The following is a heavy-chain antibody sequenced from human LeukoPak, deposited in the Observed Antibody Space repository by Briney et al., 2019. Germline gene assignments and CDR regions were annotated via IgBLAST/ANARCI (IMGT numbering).Heavy chain of an antibody. D-gene: IGHD3-22*01. V-gene: IGHV4-38-2*02. J-gene: IGHJ6*02. CDR2: IYYSGST. Sequence: PSETLSLTCSVSGYSISSGYYWGWIRQPPGKGLEWIGSIYYSGSTYYNPSLKSRVTISVDTSKNQFSLKLSSVTAADTAVYYCAREYYYDSSGYYPLLGYGMDVWGQGTTVTVSS. CDR1: GYSISSGYY. CDR3: AREYYYDSSGYYPLLGYGMDV.